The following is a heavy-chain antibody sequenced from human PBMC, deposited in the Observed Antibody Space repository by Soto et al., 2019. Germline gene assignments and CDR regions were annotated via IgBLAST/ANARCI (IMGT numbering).Heavy chain of an antibody. D-gene: IGHD6-6*01. V-gene: IGHV3-7*03. CDR1: GFTFSSYW. CDR3: ASVAPIAARPDYYYYYMDV. J-gene: IGHJ6*03. CDR2: IKQDGSEK. Sequence: GGSLRLSCAASGFTFSSYWMSWVRQAPGKGLEWVANIKQDGSEKYYVDSVKGRFTISRDNAKNSLYLQMNSLRAEDTAVYYCASVAPIAARPDYYYYYMDVWGKGTTVTVSS.